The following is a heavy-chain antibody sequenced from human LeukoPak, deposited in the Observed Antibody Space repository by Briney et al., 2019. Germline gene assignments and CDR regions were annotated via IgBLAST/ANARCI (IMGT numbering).Heavy chain of an antibody. CDR1: GFTFSHYS. J-gene: IGHJ3*02. V-gene: IGHV3-23*01. CDR3: ARPYYYDSRGSNFDAFDI. Sequence: GGSLRLSCAASGFTFSHYSMNWVRQAPGKGLEWVSGIRGGSSSTFYADSVKGRFTISRDNAKNTLYLQMNSLRAEDTAVYFCARPYYYDSRGSNFDAFDIWGQGTMVTVSS. CDR2: IRGGSSST. D-gene: IGHD3-22*01.